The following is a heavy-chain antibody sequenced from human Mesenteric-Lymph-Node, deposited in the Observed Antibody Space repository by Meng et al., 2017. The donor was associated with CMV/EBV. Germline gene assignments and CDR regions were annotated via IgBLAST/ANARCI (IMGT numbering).Heavy chain of an antibody. CDR3: AHSSGIAAAGPFYFDY. J-gene: IGHJ4*02. CDR2: IYWDDDK. V-gene: IGHV2-5*02. Sequence: QISLKESGPTLVKPTQTLTLTCLFSGFSLSTSGVGVGWIRQPPGKALEWLALIYWDDDKRYSPSLKSRLTITKDTSKNQVVLTMTNMDPVDTATYYCAHSSGIAAAGPFYFDYWGQGTLVTVSS. CDR1: GFSLSTSGVG. D-gene: IGHD6-13*01.